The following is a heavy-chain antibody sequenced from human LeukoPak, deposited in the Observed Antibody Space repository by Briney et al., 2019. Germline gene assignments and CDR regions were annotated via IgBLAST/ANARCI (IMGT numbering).Heavy chain of an antibody. J-gene: IGHJ4*02. V-gene: IGHV3-64*01. CDR3: ARGTTVNTPFDH. CDR1: GFTFSSYA. D-gene: IGHD4-11*01. CDR2: INNNGGTT. Sequence: GGSLRLSCAAPGFTFSSYAMHWVRQAPGKGLEYVSVINNNGGTTYYANSVKGRFTISRDNSKNTVFLQMGSLRAEDMAVYYCARGTTVNTPFDHWGQGTLVTVSS.